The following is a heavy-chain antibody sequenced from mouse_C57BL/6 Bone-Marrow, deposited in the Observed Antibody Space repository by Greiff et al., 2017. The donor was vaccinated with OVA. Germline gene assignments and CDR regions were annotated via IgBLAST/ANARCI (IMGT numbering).Heavy chain of an antibody. Sequence: LVHPVASVKLSCKASGYTFTEYTIHWVKQRSGQGLEWIGRFYPGSGSIKYYEKFKDKATLIADKSSSTVYMELSRMTSADAAVYFCARHEQGWLLIPFAYWGQGTLVTVSA. V-gene: IGHV1-62-2*01. D-gene: IGHD2-3*01. CDR1: GYTFTEYT. CDR3: ARHEQGWLLIPFAY. J-gene: IGHJ3*01. CDR2: FYPGSGSI.